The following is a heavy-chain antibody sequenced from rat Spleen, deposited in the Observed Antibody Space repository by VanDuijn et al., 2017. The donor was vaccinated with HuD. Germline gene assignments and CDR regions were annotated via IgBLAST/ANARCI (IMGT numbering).Heavy chain of an antibody. Sequence: EVQLVESGGGLVHPGRSLKLSCVASGFTFNNDWMTWIRQPPGKGLEWVASITYNGGSAYYPDSVKGRFTISRDNAKSTLYLQMDSLRSEDTATYYCVTEYYGYTYWYFDFWGPGTMVTVSS. V-gene: IGHV5-31*01. CDR3: VTEYYGYTYWYFDF. D-gene: IGHD1-9*01. CDR2: ITYNGGSA. J-gene: IGHJ1*01. CDR1: GFTFNNDW.